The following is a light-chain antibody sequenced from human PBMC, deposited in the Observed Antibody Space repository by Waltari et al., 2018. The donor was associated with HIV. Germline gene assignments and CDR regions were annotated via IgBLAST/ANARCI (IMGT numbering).Light chain of an antibody. J-gene: IGLJ3*02. CDR3: QSYDSGLSVV. V-gene: IGLV1-40*01. CDR1: SSNIGAGFD. Sequence: QSVLTQPPSVSGAPGQRVTITCTGNSSNIGAGFDVHWYQQVPETAPKLLIYGDTNRPSGDPDRFAGSNSGTSASLAISGLRAEDDVAYYCQSYDSGLSVVFGGGTKLTVL. CDR2: GDT.